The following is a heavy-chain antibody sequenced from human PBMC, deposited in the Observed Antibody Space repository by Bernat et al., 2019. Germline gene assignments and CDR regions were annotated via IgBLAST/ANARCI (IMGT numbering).Heavy chain of an antibody. CDR1: GFTFSSSY. D-gene: IGHD5-18*01. CDR2: ISGNGDIT. V-gene: IGHV3-64D*06. J-gene: IGHJ4*02. Sequence: EVQFVESGGGLVQPGGSLRLSCSVSGFTFSSSYMHWVRQAAGKGPEYISSISGNGDITYYADSMKGRFTVSRDNSKNTLHLQMSSLRTEDTAVYYCVRDRAIDYWGQGILVTVSS. CDR3: VRDRAIDY.